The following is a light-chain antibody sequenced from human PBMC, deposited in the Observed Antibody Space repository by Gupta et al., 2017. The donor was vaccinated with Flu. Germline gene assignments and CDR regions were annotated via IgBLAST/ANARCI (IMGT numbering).Light chain of an antibody. V-gene: IGLV3-1*01. CDR2: HDL. CDR1: ELGDRY. CDR3: QTWDSNTASYV. Sequence: SYELTQPPSVSVSPGQTASVPCSGDELGDRYASWYQQKPGQSPVLLIYHDLKRPSGIPERFSGSNSGNTATLTISGTQAMDEAGYYCQTWDSNTASYVFGTGTTLTVL. J-gene: IGLJ1*01.